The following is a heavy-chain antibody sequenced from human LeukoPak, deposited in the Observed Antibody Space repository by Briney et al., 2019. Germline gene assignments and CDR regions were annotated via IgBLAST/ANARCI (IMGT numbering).Heavy chain of an antibody. CDR3: TRPMDYYDSSGHYFEWFDP. V-gene: IGHV3-73*01. J-gene: IGHJ5*02. CDR2: IRSKADSYAT. D-gene: IGHD3-22*01. CDR1: GFTFSGSA. Sequence: GGSLRLSCAASGFTFSGSAMHWVRQASGKGLEWVGRIRSKADSYATAYAASVKGRFTISRDDSKNTAYLQMNSLKTEDTAVYYCTRPMDYYDSSGHYFEWFDPWGQGTLVTVSS.